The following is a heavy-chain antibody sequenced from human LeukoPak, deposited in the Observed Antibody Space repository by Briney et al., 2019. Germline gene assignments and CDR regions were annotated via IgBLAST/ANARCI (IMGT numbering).Heavy chain of an antibody. J-gene: IGHJ4*02. CDR2: IFSHGET. D-gene: IGHD2-8*01. CDR1: GFTVGNNY. Sequence: GGSLRLSCAASGFTVGNNYMNWVRQAPGKGLEWVSLIFSHGETSYSDAVKGRFTISRDNSKNTLYLQMNGLRVEDTAVYYCARDPPAVSINTYAWGQGTLVTVSS. V-gene: IGHV3-66*01. CDR3: ARDPPAVSINTYA.